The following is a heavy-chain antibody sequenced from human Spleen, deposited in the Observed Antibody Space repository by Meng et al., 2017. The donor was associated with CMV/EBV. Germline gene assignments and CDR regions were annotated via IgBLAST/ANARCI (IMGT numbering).Heavy chain of an antibody. CDR2: ISAYNGNT. D-gene: IGHD1-26*01. V-gene: IGHV1-18*01. J-gene: IGHJ4*02. CDR1: GYTFTSYG. Sequence: CKPSGYTFTSYGINWVRQAPGQGLEWMGWISAYNGNTNYAQNLQGRVTMTTDTSTSTAYMELRSLRSDDTAVYYCARGGRSGSYYYWGQGTLVTVSS. CDR3: ARGGRSGSYYY.